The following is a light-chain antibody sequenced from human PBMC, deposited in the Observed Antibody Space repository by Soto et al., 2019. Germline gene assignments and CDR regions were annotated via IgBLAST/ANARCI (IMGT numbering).Light chain of an antibody. V-gene: IGKV3-11*01. CDR3: QQGDRRLRT. J-gene: IGKJ2*01. Sequence: EIVLTQSPSTLSLSPGERATLSCRASQSVGSYLAWYQHKPGQAPKLLIYGASNRATGIPHRFSGRGSGTDFTLTLSSLESGDFAVYYCQQGDRRLRTLGQGTKLEIK. CDR1: QSVGSY. CDR2: GAS.